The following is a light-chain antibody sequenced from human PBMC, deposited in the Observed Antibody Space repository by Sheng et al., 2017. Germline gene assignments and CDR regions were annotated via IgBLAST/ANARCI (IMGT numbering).Light chain of an antibody. CDR2: SYD. CDR3: AAWDVSIHAWI. Sequence: QPVLTQPPSASGAPGQRVTISCSGRSSNIGSSTVNWYQLLPGTAPKLLIYSYDQRPSGVPDRFTGSKSGTSASLAITGLQSEDEADYYCAAWDVSIHAWIFGGGTRVTVL. J-gene: IGLJ2*01. CDR1: SSNIGSST. V-gene: IGLV1-44*01.